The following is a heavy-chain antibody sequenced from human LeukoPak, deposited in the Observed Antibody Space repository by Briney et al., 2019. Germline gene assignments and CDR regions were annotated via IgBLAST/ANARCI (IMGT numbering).Heavy chain of an antibody. Sequence: ASVKVSCKASGYTFTGYHMHWVRQAPGQGLVWMGWVNPNSGNTGYAQKFQGRVTMTTDESTSTAYMELSSLRSEDTAVYYCARERGHCSSTSCYTYYYYMDVWGKGTTVTVSS. CDR3: ARERGHCSSTSCYTYYYYMDV. D-gene: IGHD2-2*02. CDR1: GYTFTGYH. V-gene: IGHV1-8*02. CDR2: VNPNSGNT. J-gene: IGHJ6*03.